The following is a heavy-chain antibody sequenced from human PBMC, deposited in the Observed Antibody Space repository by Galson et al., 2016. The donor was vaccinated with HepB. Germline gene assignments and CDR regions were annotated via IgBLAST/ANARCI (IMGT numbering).Heavy chain of an antibody. CDR2: IYSNSDTT. Sequence: SLRLSCAVSGFTVSNYPMHWVRQAPGKELEFVSNIYSNSDTTYYAASVKGRFTISREISSNTLYLQMSSMTTEDTATYYCVKGGWTRSVSYFFYMDVWGPGTPVTVSS. J-gene: IGHJ6*03. V-gene: IGHV3-64D*06. CDR3: VKGGWTRSVSYFFYMDV. D-gene: IGHD4-17*01. CDR1: GFTVSNYP.